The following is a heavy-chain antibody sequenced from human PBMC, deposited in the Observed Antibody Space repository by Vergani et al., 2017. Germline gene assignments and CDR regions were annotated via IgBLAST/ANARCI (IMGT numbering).Heavy chain of an antibody. CDR3: ARSFYDSSGYNY. Sequence: EVQLVESGGGLVKPGGSLRLSCAASGFTFSSYSMNWVRQAPGKGLEWVSVIYSGGSTYYADSVKGRFTISRDNSKNTLYLQMNSLRAEDTAVYYCARSFYDSSGYNYWGQGTLVTVSS. V-gene: IGHV3-66*01. D-gene: IGHD3-22*01. CDR1: GFTFSSYS. J-gene: IGHJ4*02. CDR2: IYSGGST.